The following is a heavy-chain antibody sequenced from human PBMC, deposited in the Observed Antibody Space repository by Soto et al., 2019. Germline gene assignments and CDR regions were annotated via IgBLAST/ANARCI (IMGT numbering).Heavy chain of an antibody. CDR2: INPNSGGT. J-gene: IGHJ5*02. CDR3: ARVGSSARNNWFDP. D-gene: IGHD6-6*01. V-gene: IGHV1-2*04. CDR1: GYTFTGYY. Sequence: ASVKVSCKASGYTFTGYYMHWVRQAPGQGLEWMGWINPNSGGTNYAQKFQGWVTMTRDTSISTAYMELSRLRSDDTAVYYCARVGSSARNNWFDPWGQGTLVTVSS.